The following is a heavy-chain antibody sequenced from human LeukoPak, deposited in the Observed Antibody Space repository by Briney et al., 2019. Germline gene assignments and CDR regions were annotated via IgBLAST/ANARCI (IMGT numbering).Heavy chain of an antibody. V-gene: IGHV1-2*02. CDR2: ILPHSGDT. CDR1: GYTLTSHY. D-gene: IGHD4-17*01. Sequence: GASVKVSCKASGYTLTSHYMHWVRQAPGQGLEWMGWILPHSGDTNYAQKFQGRVTMTRDTSISTVYMELIRLTSDDTATYYCARDNNYGPDSWGQGALVTVSS. J-gene: IGHJ4*02. CDR3: ARDNNYGPDS.